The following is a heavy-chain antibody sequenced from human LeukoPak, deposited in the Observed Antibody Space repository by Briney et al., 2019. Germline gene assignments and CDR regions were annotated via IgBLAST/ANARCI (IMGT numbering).Heavy chain of an antibody. J-gene: IGHJ4*02. Sequence: GASVKVSCKTSGYTFTGYYMHWVRQAPGQGLEWMGWTNPNTGGTNYAQKFQGRVTMTRDTSISTAYMELTRLRSDDTAVYYCAPTPYSNSYYYFDYWGQGTLVTVSS. CDR2: TNPNTGGT. CDR3: APTPYSNSYYYFDY. CDR1: GYTFTGYY. D-gene: IGHD6-13*01. V-gene: IGHV1-2*02.